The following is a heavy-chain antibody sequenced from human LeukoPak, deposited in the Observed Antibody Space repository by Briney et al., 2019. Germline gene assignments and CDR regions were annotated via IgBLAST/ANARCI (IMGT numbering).Heavy chain of an antibody. Sequence: ASVKVSCKVSGYTLTELSMHWVRQAPGKGLEWMGGFDPEDGETIYAQKFQGRVTMTEDTSTDTAYMELSSLRSEDTAVYYCATLTSQRWLQPWAPIDRLKYFQHWGQGTLVTVSS. J-gene: IGHJ1*01. V-gene: IGHV1-24*01. CDR1: GYTLTELS. CDR3: ATLTSQRWLQPWAPIDRLKYFQH. CDR2: FDPEDGET. D-gene: IGHD5-24*01.